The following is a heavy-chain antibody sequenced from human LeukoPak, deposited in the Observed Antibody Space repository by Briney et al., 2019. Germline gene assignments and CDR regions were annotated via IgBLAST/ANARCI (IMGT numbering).Heavy chain of an antibody. J-gene: IGHJ4*02. D-gene: IGHD6-19*01. V-gene: IGHV3-30*03. CDR2: ISSDGSSK. CDR3: ARDSPRLSGWLGHFDY. Sequence: GGSLRLSCAASGFTFRSYGMHWVRQAPGKGLEWVAVISSDGSSKNYADSMKGQFTISRDNSKNTLFPQMNNLRAEDTAVYYCARDSPRLSGWLGHFDYWAREPWSPSPQ. CDR1: GFTFRSYG.